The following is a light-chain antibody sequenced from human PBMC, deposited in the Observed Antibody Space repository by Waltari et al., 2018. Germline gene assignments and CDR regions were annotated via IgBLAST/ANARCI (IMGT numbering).Light chain of an antibody. CDR1: SSDVGGYNY. J-gene: IGLJ2*01. CDR2: DVS. Sequence: QSALTQPRSVSGSPGQSVTISCTGTSSDVGGYNYVSWYQQYPGKAPKLMIYDVSKRPSGVPDGFSGSNSGNTASRTISGLQAEEEADYYCCSYADSYTLVFGGGTEVTVL. V-gene: IGLV2-11*01. CDR3: CSYADSYTLV.